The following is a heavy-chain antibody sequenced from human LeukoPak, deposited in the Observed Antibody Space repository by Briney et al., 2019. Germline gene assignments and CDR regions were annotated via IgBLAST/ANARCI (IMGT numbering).Heavy chain of an antibody. CDR2: ISAYNGNT. CDR3: ARGPYYYDSSGYYLFGY. CDR1: GYTFTSYG. V-gene: IGHV1-18*01. Sequence: ASVKVSCKASGYTFTSYGISWVRQAPGQGLEWMGWISAYNGNTNYAQKLQGRVTMTTDTSTSTAYMELRSLRSDDTAVYYCARGPYYYDSSGYYLFGYWGQGTLVTVSS. J-gene: IGHJ4*02. D-gene: IGHD3-22*01.